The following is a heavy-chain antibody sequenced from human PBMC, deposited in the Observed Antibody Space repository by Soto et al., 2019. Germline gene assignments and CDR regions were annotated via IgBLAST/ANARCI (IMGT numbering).Heavy chain of an antibody. V-gene: IGHV4-34*01. D-gene: IGHD3-3*01. J-gene: IGHJ5*02. CDR2: INHSGST. Sequence: PSETLSLTCDVYGGSFIDYYWSWIRQPPGKGLEWIGEINHSGSTIYNPSLKSRVTISIDTSKNQFSLNLRFVTAADTAVFYCARYGRGDQTFWRFDPWGKETLVTVSS. CDR1: GGSFIDYY. CDR3: ARYGRGDQTFWRFDP.